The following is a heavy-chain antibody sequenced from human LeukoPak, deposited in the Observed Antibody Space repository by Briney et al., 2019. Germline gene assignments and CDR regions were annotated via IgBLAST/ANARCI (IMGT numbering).Heavy chain of an antibody. CDR3: ARVGPYGAFDY. J-gene: IGHJ4*02. Sequence: PSQTLSLTCAVSGGSISSGGYSWSWIRQPPGKGLEWIGYIYHSGSTHYNPSLKSRVTISVDRSKNQFSLKLSSVTAADTAVYYCARVGPYGAFDYWGQGTLVTVSS. CDR1: GGSISSGGYS. D-gene: IGHD4-17*01. CDR2: IYHSGST. V-gene: IGHV4-30-2*01.